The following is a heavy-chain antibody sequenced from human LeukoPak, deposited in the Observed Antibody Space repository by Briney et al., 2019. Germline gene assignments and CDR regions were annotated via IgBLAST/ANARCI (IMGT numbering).Heavy chain of an antibody. Sequence: SETLSLTCAVYGGSFSGYYWSWIRQPPEKGLEWIGSIYYIGSTDYNPSLKSRLTISVDTSKNQFSLRLTSVTAADTAVYYCARHGGYYYDWFDPWGQGTLVTVSS. D-gene: IGHD3-22*01. J-gene: IGHJ5*02. CDR3: ARHGGYYYDWFDP. V-gene: IGHV4-34*01. CDR1: GGSFSGYY. CDR2: IYYIGST.